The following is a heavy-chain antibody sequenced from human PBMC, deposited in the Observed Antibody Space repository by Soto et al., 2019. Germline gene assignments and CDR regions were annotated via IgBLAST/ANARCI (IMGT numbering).Heavy chain of an antibody. CDR1: GFTFSSYG. CDR2: ISSGGGNT. J-gene: IGHJ4*02. CDR3: AKIQSGAGIYY. Sequence: EVQLLESGGGLVQPGGSLRLSCAASGFTFSSYGMSWVRQAPGKGLEWVSAISSGGGNTDYADSGKGLFTISRDNSKNTMNLQMNGLRAEDTAVYYCAKIQSGAGIYYWGQGTLVTVSS. V-gene: IGHV3-23*01. D-gene: IGHD1-26*01.